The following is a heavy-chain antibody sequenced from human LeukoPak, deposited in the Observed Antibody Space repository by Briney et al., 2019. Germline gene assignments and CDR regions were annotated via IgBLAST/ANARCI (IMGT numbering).Heavy chain of an antibody. CDR2: INHSGST. CDR3: ARDSRGWYGNAFDI. CDR1: GGSFSGYY. D-gene: IGHD6-19*01. V-gene: IGHV4-34*01. J-gene: IGHJ3*02. Sequence: SETLSLTCAVYGGSFSGYYWSWIRQPPGKGLEWIGEINHSGSTNYNPSLKSRVTISVDTSKNQFSLKLSSVTAADTAVYYCARDSRGWYGNAFDIWGQGTMVTVSS.